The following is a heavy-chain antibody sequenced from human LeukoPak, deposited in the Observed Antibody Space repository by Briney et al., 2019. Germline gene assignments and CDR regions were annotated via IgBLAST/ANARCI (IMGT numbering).Heavy chain of an antibody. CDR3: ARSPGAYCGCDCYPYYFDY. V-gene: IGHV3-53*01. CDR1: VFTVSSNY. CDR2: IYSGGST. Sequence: PGGSLRLSCAASVFTVSSNYMSWVRQAPGKGLEWVSVIYSGGSTYYADSVKGRFTISRDNSKNTLYLQMNSLRAEDTAVYYCARSPGAYCGCDCYPYYFDYWGQGTLVTVSS. D-gene: IGHD2-21*02. J-gene: IGHJ4*02.